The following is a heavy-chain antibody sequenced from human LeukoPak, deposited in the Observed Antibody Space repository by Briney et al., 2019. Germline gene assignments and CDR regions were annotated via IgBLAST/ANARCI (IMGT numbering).Heavy chain of an antibody. J-gene: IGHJ6*02. CDR3: ARSPGDYFYQSGMDV. CDR1: GFSLTTPRMC. V-gene: IGHV2-70*11. CDR2: IDWDDDK. D-gene: IGHD1-14*01. Sequence: SGPTLVNPTQTLTLTCTFSGFSLTTPRMCVTWIRQPPGKALEWLARIDWDDDKYYSTSLKSRLTISKDTSKTQVVLTMTNMDPEDTATYYCARSPGDYFYQSGMDVWGQGTTVTVSS.